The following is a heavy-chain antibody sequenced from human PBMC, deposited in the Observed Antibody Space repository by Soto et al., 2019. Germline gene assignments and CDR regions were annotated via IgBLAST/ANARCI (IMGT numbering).Heavy chain of an antibody. J-gene: IGHJ4*02. CDR2: INPSGGST. Sequence: ASVKVSCKASGYSFTIYYMHWVRQAPGQGLEWMGIINPSGGSTSYAQKFQGRVTMTRDTSTSTVYMELSSLRSEDTAVYYCARVRYSYGPFDYWGQGTLVTVSS. CDR1: GYSFTIYY. D-gene: IGHD5-18*01. V-gene: IGHV1-46*01. CDR3: ARVRYSYGPFDY.